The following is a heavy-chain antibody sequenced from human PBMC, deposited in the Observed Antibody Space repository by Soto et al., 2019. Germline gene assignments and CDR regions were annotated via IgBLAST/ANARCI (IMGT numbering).Heavy chain of an antibody. D-gene: IGHD3-9*01. CDR1: GFTFSNYA. CDR3: ATSFRYFDN. V-gene: IGHV3-23*01. J-gene: IGHJ4*02. Sequence: LRLSFTASGFTFSNYAMSWVRQAPDKGLEWVSAISGRGGSTYYADSVKGRFTISRDNSKNTVTLQMNNLTLDDTAVYYCATSFRYFDNWGQGTRVTVSS. CDR2: ISGRGGST.